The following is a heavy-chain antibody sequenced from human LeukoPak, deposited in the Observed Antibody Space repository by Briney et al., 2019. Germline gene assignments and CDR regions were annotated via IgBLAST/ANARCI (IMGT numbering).Heavy chain of an antibody. CDR2: INPNSGGT. CDR1: GYTFTGYY. CDR3: ARGSPPLWY. V-gene: IGHV1-2*02. J-gene: IGHJ4*02. Sequence: GASVKVSCKASGYTFTGYYMHWVRQAPGQGLEWVGWINPNSGGTNYAQELQGRVTMTTDTSTSTAYMELRSLRSDDTAVYYCARGSPPLWYWGQGTLVTVSS. D-gene: IGHD2-21*01.